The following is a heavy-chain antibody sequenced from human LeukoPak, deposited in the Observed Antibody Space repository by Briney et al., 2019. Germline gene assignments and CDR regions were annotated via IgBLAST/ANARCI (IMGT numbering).Heavy chain of an antibody. J-gene: IGHJ3*02. CDR1: GYSISSGYY. D-gene: IGHD6-19*01. CDR2: IYHSGST. Sequence: PSETLSPTCTVSGYSISSGYYWGWIRQPPGKGLEWIGSIYHSGSTYYNPSLKSRVTISVDTSKNQFSLKLSSVTAADTAVYYCARVNSSGWYPNDAFDIWGQGTMVTVSS. CDR3: ARVNSSGWYPNDAFDI. V-gene: IGHV4-38-2*02.